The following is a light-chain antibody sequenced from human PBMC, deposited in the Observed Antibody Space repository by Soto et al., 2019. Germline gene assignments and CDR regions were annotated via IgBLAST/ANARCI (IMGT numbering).Light chain of an antibody. CDR1: QSVGRNY. CDR2: GAS. V-gene: IGKV3-20*01. Sequence: EIVLTQSPGTLSLSPGERATLSCRASQSVGRNYLAWYQQKPGQAPRLLIHGASNRATGIPDRFSGSGSGTDFTLTISRLEPEDFAVYYCQQYDSSPLTFGGGTEVEIK. CDR3: QQYDSSPLT. J-gene: IGKJ4*01.